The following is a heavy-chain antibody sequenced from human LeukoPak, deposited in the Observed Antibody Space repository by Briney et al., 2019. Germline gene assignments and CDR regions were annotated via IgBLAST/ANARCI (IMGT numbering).Heavy chain of an antibody. CDR1: GYSFTNYW. D-gene: IGHD4-17*01. J-gene: IGHJ3*02. CDR3: ARTGDYDTFDI. V-gene: IGHV5-51*01. Sequence: GESLKISCKGSGYSFTNYWIGWVRQVPGKGLEWMGIIYPGDSDTRYSPSFQGQVTISVDKSISTAYLQWSSLKASDTAMYYCARTGDYDTFDIWGQGTMVTVSS. CDR2: IYPGDSDT.